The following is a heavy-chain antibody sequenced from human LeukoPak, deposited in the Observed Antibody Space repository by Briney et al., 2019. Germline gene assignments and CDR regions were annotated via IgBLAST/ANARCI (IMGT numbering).Heavy chain of an antibody. CDR1: GLAFSAYK. CDR2: ISTDGYTT. J-gene: IGHJ4*02. V-gene: IGHV3-74*01. CDR3: VVGGSPGY. D-gene: IGHD2-15*01. Sequence: GGSLRLSCAASGLAFSAYKMHWVRQAPRKGLVWVSRISTDGYTTDYADFVQGRFTASRDNTKNTWSLEMNSLRAEDTAVCYCVVGGSPGYWGQGTLVTVSS.